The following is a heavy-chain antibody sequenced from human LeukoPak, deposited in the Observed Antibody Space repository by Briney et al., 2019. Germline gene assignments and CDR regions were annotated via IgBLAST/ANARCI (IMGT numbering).Heavy chain of an antibody. J-gene: IGHJ4*02. CDR1: GGSISSYY. CDR3: ARMYSSSPYYFDY. D-gene: IGHD6-6*01. V-gene: IGHV4-59*01. CDR2: IYYSGSA. Sequence: SETVSLTCTVSGGSISSYYWSWIRQPPGKGLEYIGYIYYSGSANYNPSLQSRVTISVDTSKNQFSLKLSSVTTADTAVYYCARMYSSSPYYFDYWGQGTLVTVSS.